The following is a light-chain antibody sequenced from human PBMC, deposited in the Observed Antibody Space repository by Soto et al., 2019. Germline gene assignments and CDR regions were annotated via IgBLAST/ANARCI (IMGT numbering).Light chain of an antibody. Sequence: IVLTQSPGTLSLSPGERATLSCRASQSVSNNYLAWYQQKPGQAPRLLIYDTSIRATGIPARFSGSGSGTDFTLTISSLEPEDFAVYYCQQRNSWPPTFTFGQGTRLEIK. CDR3: QQRNSWPPTFT. CDR2: DTS. CDR1: QSVSNNY. J-gene: IGKJ5*01. V-gene: IGKV3-11*01.